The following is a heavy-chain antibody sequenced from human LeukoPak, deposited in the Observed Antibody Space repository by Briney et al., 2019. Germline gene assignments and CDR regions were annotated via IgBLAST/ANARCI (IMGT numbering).Heavy chain of an antibody. V-gene: IGHV3-21*01. J-gene: IGHJ6*02. D-gene: IGHD3-22*01. Sequence: GGSLRLSCAASGFSFSSYSMNWVRQAPGKGLEWVSSISSSSSYIYYADSVKGRFTLSRDNAKNSLFLQMNSLRAEDTALYYCGREREGGGATYYDSAMDVWGQGTTVTVSS. CDR1: GFSFSSYS. CDR3: GREREGGGATYYDSAMDV. CDR2: ISSSSSYI.